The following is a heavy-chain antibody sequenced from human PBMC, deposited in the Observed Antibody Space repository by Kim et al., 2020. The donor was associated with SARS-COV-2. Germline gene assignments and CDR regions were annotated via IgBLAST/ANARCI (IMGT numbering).Heavy chain of an antibody. J-gene: IGHJ4*02. V-gene: IGHV3-66*01. CDR2: ICGGGST. CDR3: AREPSTYFDY. CDR1: GFTVSNTY. Sequence: GGSLRLSCVVSGFTVSNTYMSWVRQAPGKGLEWVSIICGGGSTYYADSVKGRFTISRDDSKNTVYLQMNSLRAEDTAVYFCAREPSTYFDYWGQGTLVTVSS.